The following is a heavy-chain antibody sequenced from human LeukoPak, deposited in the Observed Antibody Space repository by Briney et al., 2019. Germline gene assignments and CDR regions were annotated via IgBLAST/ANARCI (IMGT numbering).Heavy chain of an antibody. CDR2: IGKSGGGT. CDR3: AKRDSAGPYYFDY. J-gene: IGHJ4*02. D-gene: IGHD5-18*01. Sequence: GGSLRLSCAASGFTFTNYAMSWVRQAPGKGLEWVSTIGKSGGGTYYADSVKGRFTISRDNSKSTLYLQMNSLRAEDTAVYYCAKRDSAGPYYFDYWGQGTLVTVSS. V-gene: IGHV3-23*01. CDR1: GFTFTNYA.